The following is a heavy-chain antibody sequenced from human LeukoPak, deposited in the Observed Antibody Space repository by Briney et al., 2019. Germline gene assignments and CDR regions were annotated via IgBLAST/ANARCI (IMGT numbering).Heavy chain of an antibody. J-gene: IGHJ4*02. Sequence: GGSLRLSCAASGFTFSSYAMHWVRQAPGKGLEWVAVISYDGSNKYYADSVKGRFTISRDNSENTLYLQMDSLRAEVTAVYYCARALKTSGTTIPFDYWGQGTLVTVSS. D-gene: IGHD1-7*01. CDR3: ARALKTSGTTIPFDY. V-gene: IGHV3-30-3*01. CDR2: ISYDGSNK. CDR1: GFTFSSYA.